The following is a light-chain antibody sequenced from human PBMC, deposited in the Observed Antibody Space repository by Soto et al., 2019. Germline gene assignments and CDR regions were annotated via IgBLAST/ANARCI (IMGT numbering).Light chain of an antibody. CDR1: SSNIGAGYD. J-gene: IGLJ3*02. V-gene: IGLV1-40*01. CDR3: QSYDSSLSVV. Sequence: QSVLTQPPSVSGAPGQRVTISCIGSSSNIGAGYDVNWYQHLPGTAPQLLIYGNNNRPSGVPDRFSGSKSGTSASLAITGLQAEDEADYYCQSYDSSLSVVFGGGTKL. CDR2: GNN.